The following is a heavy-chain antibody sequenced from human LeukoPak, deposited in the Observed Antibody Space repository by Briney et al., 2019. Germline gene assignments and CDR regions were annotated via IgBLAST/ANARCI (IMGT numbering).Heavy chain of an antibody. Sequence: PGGSLRLSCAASGFTFSSYSMNWVRQAPGKGLEWVSSISSSSSYIYYADSVKGRFTISRDNAKNSLYLQMNSLRAEDTAVYYCARGPGIAVAGSGYWGQGTLVTVSS. CDR2: ISSSSSYI. J-gene: IGHJ4*02. CDR3: ARGPGIAVAGSGY. V-gene: IGHV3-21*01. CDR1: GFTFSSYS. D-gene: IGHD6-19*01.